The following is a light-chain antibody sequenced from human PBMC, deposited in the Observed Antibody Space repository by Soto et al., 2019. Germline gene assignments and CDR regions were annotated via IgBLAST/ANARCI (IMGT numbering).Light chain of an antibody. CDR3: QSYDSSLSVVV. J-gene: IGLJ2*01. CDR1: SSNIGAEYD. CDR2: ESS. Sequence: QSVLTQPSSVSGAPGQTVTISCTGSSSNIGAEYDVHWYQQLPGGAPKLLLYESSDRLSGVPDRFSGSKSGASASLAITGLQAEDEANYYCQSYDSSLSVVVFGGGTKLTVL. V-gene: IGLV1-40*01.